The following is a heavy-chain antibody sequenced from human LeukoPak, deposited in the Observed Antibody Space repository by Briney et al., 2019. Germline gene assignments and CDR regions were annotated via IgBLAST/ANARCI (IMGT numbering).Heavy chain of an antibody. CDR3: ALGGLLPDLDY. CDR2: IWYDGSNK. CDR1: GFTFSSYG. J-gene: IGHJ4*02. Sequence: GGSLRLSCAASGFTFSSYGMHWVRQAPGKGLEWVAVIWYDGSNKYYADSVKGRFTISRDNSKNTLYLQMNSLRAEDTAVYYCALGGLLPDLDYWGQGTLVTVSS. V-gene: IGHV3-33*01. D-gene: IGHD3-10*01.